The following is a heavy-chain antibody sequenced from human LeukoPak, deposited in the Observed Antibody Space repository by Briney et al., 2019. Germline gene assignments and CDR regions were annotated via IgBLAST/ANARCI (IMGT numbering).Heavy chain of an antibody. Sequence: GGSLRLSCAASGFTFSDYYMSWIRQAPGKGLEWVSYISSSGSTIYYADSVKGRFTISRDNAKNSLYLQMNSLRAEDTAVYYCASFISSVNAFDIWGQGTMDTVSS. J-gene: IGHJ3*02. CDR2: ISSSGSTI. D-gene: IGHD3-22*01. CDR3: ASFISSVNAFDI. CDR1: GFTFSDYY. V-gene: IGHV3-11*01.